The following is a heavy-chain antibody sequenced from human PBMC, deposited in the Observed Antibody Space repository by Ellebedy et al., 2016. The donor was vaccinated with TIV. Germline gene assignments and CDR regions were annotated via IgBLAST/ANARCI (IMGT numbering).Heavy chain of an antibody. Sequence: GESLKISXAASGFTFSSYWMHWVRQAPGKGLDWVSGVSGSGGNTYYADSVKGRFTISRDNAKNTLFLQMNSLRAEDTAVYYCAKSLKPDRLRYGMDVWGQGTTVAVSS. J-gene: IGHJ6*02. CDR3: AKSLKPDRLRYGMDV. CDR1: GFTFSSYW. CDR2: VSGSGGNT. V-gene: IGHV3-23*01. D-gene: IGHD5/OR15-5a*01.